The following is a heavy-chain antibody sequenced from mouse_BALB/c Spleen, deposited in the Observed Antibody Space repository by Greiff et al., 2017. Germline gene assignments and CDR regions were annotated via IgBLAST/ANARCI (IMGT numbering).Heavy chain of an antibody. V-gene: IGHV5-9-3*01. CDR3: ARWGDYYAMDY. CDR2: ISSGGSYT. Sequence: EVKLQESGGGLVKPGGSLKLSCAASGFTFSSYAMSWVRQTPEKRLEWVATISSGGSYTYYPDSVKGRFTISRDNAKNTLYLQMSSLRSEDTAMYYCARWGDYYAMDYWGQGTSVTVSS. J-gene: IGHJ4*01. CDR1: GFTFSSYA.